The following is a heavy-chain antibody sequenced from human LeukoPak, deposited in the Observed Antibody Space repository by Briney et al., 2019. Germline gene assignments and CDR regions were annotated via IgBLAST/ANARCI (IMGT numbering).Heavy chain of an antibody. D-gene: IGHD6-13*01. CDR3: ARVRSIAAAGYNWFDP. CDR2: IYTSGST. Sequence: SETLSLTCTVSGGPISSYYWSWIRQPAGKGLEWIGRIYTSGSTNYNPSLKSRVTMSVDTSKNQFSLKLSSVTAADTAVYYCARVRSIAAAGYNWFDPWGQGTLVTVSS. J-gene: IGHJ5*02. V-gene: IGHV4-4*07. CDR1: GGPISSYY.